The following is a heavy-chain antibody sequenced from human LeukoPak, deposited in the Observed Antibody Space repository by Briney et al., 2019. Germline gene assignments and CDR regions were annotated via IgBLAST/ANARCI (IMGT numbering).Heavy chain of an antibody. J-gene: IGHJ4*02. CDR2: IDHSGST. CDR3: AREGRPGAYYFDY. V-gene: IGHV4-34*01. CDR1: GGSFSGYY. D-gene: IGHD1-26*01. Sequence: SETLPLTCAVYGGSFSGYYWSWIRQPPGKGLEWIGEIDHSGSTNYNPSLKSRVTISVDTSKNQFSLKLSSVTAADTAVYYCAREGRPGAYYFDYWGQATLVTVSS.